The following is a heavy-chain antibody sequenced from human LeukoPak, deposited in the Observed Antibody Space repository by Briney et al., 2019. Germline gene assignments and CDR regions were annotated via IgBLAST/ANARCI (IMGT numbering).Heavy chain of an antibody. CDR3: ARDLSSGWKSREFDP. D-gene: IGHD6-19*01. Sequence: SETLSLTCTVSGGSISSGGYYWSWIRQPPGKGLEWIGYIYHSGSTYYNPSLKSRVTISVDRSKNQFSLKLSSVTAADTAVYHCARDLSSGWKSREFDPWGQGTLVTVSS. J-gene: IGHJ5*02. CDR2: IYHSGST. V-gene: IGHV4-30-2*01. CDR1: GGSISSGGYY.